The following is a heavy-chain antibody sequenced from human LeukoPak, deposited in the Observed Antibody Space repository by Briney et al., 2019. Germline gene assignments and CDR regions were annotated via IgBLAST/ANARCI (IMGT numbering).Heavy chain of an antibody. CDR2: ISYDGSNK. CDR1: GFTFSSYG. D-gene: IGHD6-13*01. Sequence: GGSLRLSCAASGFTFSSYGMHWVRQAPGKGLEWVAVISYDGSNKYYADSVKGRFTISRDNSKNTLYLQMNSLRAEDTAVYYCAKDLWGIAAAGTGYWGQGTLVTVSS. J-gene: IGHJ4*02. CDR3: AKDLWGIAAAGTGY. V-gene: IGHV3-30*18.